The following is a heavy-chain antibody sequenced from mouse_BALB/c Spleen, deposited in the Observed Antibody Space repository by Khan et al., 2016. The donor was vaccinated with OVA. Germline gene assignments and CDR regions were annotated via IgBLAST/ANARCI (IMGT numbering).Heavy chain of an antibody. V-gene: IGHV3-2*02. D-gene: IGHD1-1*02. CDR2: ISYSGNT. CDR1: GYSIASDYA. J-gene: IGHJ2*01. Sequence: EVQLQESGPGLVKPSQSLSLTCTVTGYSIASDYAWNWIRQFPGNKLEWMGFISYSGNTNYNPSLKSRISITRDTSKNQFFLQLKSVTSADTAAYYSARGYGGDFDYWGQGTTLTVSS. CDR3: ARGYGGDFDY.